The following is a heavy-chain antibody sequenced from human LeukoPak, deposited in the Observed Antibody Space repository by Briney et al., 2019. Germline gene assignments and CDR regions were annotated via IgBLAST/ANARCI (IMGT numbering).Heavy chain of an antibody. CDR2: INPSGGST. V-gene: IGHV1-46*01. CDR1: GYTFTSYY. D-gene: IGHD1-26*01. CDR3: ARDRTGRELLGWYYYGMDV. Sequence: ASVKVSCKASGYTFTSYYMHWVRQAPGQGLEWMGIINPSGGSTSYAQKFQGRVTMTRDTSTSTVYMELSSLRTEGTAVYYCARDRTGRELLGWYYYGMDVWGQGTTVTVSS. J-gene: IGHJ6*02.